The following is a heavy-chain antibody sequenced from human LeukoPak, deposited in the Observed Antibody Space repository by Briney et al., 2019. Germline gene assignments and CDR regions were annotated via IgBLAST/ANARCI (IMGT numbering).Heavy chain of an antibody. J-gene: IGHJ6*02. V-gene: IGHV3-7*03. CDR2: INHNGNVN. Sequence: ETLSLTCSVSGDSVSSNNYYWGWIRQPPGKGLEWVASINHNGNVNYYVDSVKGRFTISRDNAKNSLYLQMSNLRAEDTAVYFCARGGGLDVWGQGATVTVSS. CDR3: ARGGGLDV. D-gene: IGHD3-16*01. CDR1: GDSVSSNNYY.